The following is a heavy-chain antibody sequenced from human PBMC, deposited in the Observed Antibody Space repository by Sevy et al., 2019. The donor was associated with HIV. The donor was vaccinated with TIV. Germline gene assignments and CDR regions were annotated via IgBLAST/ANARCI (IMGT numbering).Heavy chain of an antibody. Sequence: ASVKVSCKASGGTFSSYAISWVRQAPGQGLEWMGGIIPIFGTANYAQKFQGRVTITADESTSTAYMELSSRRSGETAVYYCASSRSPGGRIMSSWFDPWGQGTLVTVSS. V-gene: IGHV1-69*13. CDR2: IIPIFGTA. CDR3: ASSRSPGGRIMSSWFDP. CDR1: GGTFSSYA. D-gene: IGHD3-16*01. J-gene: IGHJ5*02.